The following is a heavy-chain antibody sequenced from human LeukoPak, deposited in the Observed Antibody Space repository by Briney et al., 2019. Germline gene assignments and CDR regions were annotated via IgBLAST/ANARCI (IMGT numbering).Heavy chain of an antibody. Sequence: SETLSLTCTVSGGSISSYYWSWIRQPAGKGLEWIGRVYTSGSTNYNPSLKSRVTIAVDTPKNQFSLKLSSVTAADTVVYYCARAQRAVTFDYWGQGTLVTVSS. CDR3: ARAQRAVTFDY. CDR2: VYTSGST. D-gene: IGHD5-24*01. J-gene: IGHJ4*02. V-gene: IGHV4-4*07. CDR1: GGSISSYY.